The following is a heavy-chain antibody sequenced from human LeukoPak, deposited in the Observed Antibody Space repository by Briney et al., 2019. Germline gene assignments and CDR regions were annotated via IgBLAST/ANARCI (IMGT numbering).Heavy chain of an antibody. CDR2: ISSSRSYI. CDR1: GFTFSSYA. Sequence: PGGSLRLSCAASGFTFSSYAMSWVRQAPGKGLEWVSYISSSRSYIYYADSVKGRFTISRDNAKNSLYLQMSSLRVEDTAVYYCAREHSGGGNYYDSSGYYRSFDYWGQGTPVTVSS. D-gene: IGHD3-22*01. CDR3: AREHSGGGNYYDSSGYYRSFDY. V-gene: IGHV3-21*01. J-gene: IGHJ4*02.